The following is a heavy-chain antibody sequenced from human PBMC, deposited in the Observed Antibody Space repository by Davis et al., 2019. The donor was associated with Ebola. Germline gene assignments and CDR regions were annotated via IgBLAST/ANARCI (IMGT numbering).Heavy chain of an antibody. CDR1: GGSIRSSSHY. D-gene: IGHD3-22*01. CDR2: IFRTGAT. CDR3: ASILQYYYDSSGYYVGIYFDY. Sequence: SETLSLTCTVSGGSIRSSSHYWGWIRQPPGKGLEWMGSIFRTGATSYNPSLKSRVTISVDTSKNQFSLKLSSVTAADTAVYYCASILQYYYDSSGYYVGIYFDYWGQGTLVTVSS. J-gene: IGHJ4*02. V-gene: IGHV4-39*01.